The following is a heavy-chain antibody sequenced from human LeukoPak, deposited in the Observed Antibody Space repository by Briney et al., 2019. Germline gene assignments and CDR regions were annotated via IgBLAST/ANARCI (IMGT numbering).Heavy chain of an antibody. Sequence: KPGGSLRLSCAASGFTFSDYYMSWIRQAPGKGLEWVSYISSSSSTIYYADSVKGRFTISRDNAKNSLYLQMNSLRAEDAAVYYCVRDHLRRHYDSQARDTFDIWGQGTMVTVSS. CDR2: ISSSSSTI. V-gene: IGHV3-11*04. CDR3: VRDHLRRHYDSQARDTFDI. J-gene: IGHJ3*02. CDR1: GFTFSDYY. D-gene: IGHD3-22*01.